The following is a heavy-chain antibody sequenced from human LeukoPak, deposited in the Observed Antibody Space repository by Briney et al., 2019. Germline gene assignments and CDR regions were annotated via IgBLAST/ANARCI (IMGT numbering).Heavy chain of an antibody. J-gene: IGHJ4*02. D-gene: IGHD6-19*01. V-gene: IGHV3-23*01. CDR3: ARDRYSSGWYFDY. CDR1: GFTFSSYA. CDR2: ISGSGGST. Sequence: GGSLRLSCAASGFTFSSYAMSWVRQAPGKGLEWVSAISGSGGSTYYADSVKGRFTVSRDNSKNTLYLQMNSLRAEDTAVYYCARDRYSSGWYFDYWGQGTLVTVSS.